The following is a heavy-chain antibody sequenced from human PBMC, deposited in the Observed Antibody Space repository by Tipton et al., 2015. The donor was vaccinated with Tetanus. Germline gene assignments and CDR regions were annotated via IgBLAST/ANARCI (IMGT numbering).Heavy chain of an antibody. CDR2: ILYTGST. V-gene: IGHV4-31*02. Sequence: LRLSCTVSGGSISSGGFYWTWIRQHPGKGLEWIGYILYTGSTYNTPSLKSRVTISVDTSKNQFSLMLTSVTAADMAVYYCARGSRYYFDYWGPGTLVSVSS. CDR1: GGSISSGGFY. CDR3: ARGSRYYFDY. J-gene: IGHJ4*02.